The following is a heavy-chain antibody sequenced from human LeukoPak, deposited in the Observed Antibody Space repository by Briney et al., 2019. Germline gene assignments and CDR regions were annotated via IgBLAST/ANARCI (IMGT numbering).Heavy chain of an antibody. J-gene: IGHJ4*02. CDR3: ARGFWGHSYGWYYFDY. V-gene: IGHV4-34*01. CDR2: INHSGST. CDR1: GGSFSGYY. D-gene: IGHD5-18*01. Sequence: SETLSLTCAVYGGSFSGYYWSWIRQPPGKGLEWIGEINHSGSTNYNPSLKSRVTISVDTSKNQFSLKLSSVTAADTAVYYCARGFWGHSYGWYYFDYWGQGTLVTVSS.